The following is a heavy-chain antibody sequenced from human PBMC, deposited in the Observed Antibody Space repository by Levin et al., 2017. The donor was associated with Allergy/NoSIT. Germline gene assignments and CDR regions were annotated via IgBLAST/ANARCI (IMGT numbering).Heavy chain of an antibody. V-gene: IGHV3-30*18. J-gene: IGHJ2*01. CDR2: MSYDGSKT. D-gene: IGHD3-10*01. CDR1: GFSLSAYG. Sequence: GGSLRLSCTTSGFSLSAYGMHWVRQVPGKGPEWLTLMSYDGSKTYYADSVKGRFTISRDVSKNTLYLQMDSLKSEDPAVYYCAKDYRRGAWYVDLWGRGTLVTVSS. CDR3: AKDYRRGAWYVDL.